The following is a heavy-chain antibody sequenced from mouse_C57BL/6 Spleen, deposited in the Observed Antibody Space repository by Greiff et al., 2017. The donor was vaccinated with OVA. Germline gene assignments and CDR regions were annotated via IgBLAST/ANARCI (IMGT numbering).Heavy chain of an antibody. Sequence: VQLQQSGPELVKPGASVKIPCKASGYTFTDYNMDWVKQSHGKSLEWIGDINPNNGGTIYNQKFKGKATLTVDKSSSTAYMELRSLTSEDTAVYYCAKISITAVVDWYFDVWGTGTTVTVSS. CDR1: GYTFTDYN. CDR3: AKISITAVVDWYFDV. J-gene: IGHJ1*03. D-gene: IGHD1-1*01. CDR2: INPNNGGT. V-gene: IGHV1-18*01.